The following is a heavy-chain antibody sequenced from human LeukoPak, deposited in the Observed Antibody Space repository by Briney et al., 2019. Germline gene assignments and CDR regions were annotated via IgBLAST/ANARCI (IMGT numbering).Heavy chain of an antibody. V-gene: IGHV5-51*01. J-gene: IGHJ3*01. CDR1: GYGFTSYW. CDR2: IYPDDSDT. D-gene: IGHD6-13*01. CDR3: ARHTRDAAYEACHL. Sequence: GESLKISCKGSGYGFTSYWIGWVRQMPGKGLEWMGIIYPDDSDTRYSPSFQGQVTISADKPINTAYLQWSSLKASDTAMYCCARHTRDAAYEACHLWRQGTMVTVSS.